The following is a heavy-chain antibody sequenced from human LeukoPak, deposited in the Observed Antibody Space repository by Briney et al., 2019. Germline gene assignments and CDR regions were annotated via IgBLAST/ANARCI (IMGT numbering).Heavy chain of an antibody. CDR2: IYYSGST. CDR3: ARDRLDYYDSSGYYTSPRHAFDI. J-gene: IGHJ3*02. D-gene: IGHD3-22*01. V-gene: IGHV4-59*01. Sequence: SETLSLTCTVSGGSISSYYWSWIRQPPGKGLEWIGYIYYSGSTNYNPSLKSRGTISGDTSKNQFSLKLSSVTAADTAVYYCARDRLDYYDSSGYYTSPRHAFDIWGQGTMVTVSS. CDR1: GGSISSYY.